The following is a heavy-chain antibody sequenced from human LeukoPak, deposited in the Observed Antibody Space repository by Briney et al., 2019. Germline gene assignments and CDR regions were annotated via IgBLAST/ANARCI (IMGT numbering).Heavy chain of an antibody. J-gene: IGHJ3*02. CDR3: DREEVSTYVVPAYPHDAFAI. CDR1: GGSISSGDYY. D-gene: IGHD2-2*01. Sequence: PSQTLSLTCTVSGGSISSGDYYWSWIRQPPGKGLEWIGYIYYSGSTYYNPSLKSRVTISVDTSKNQFSLKLTSVTAAHTAVYYCDREEVSTYVVPAYPHDAFAIWGQGTMVTVSS. V-gene: IGHV4-30-4*01. CDR2: IYYSGST.